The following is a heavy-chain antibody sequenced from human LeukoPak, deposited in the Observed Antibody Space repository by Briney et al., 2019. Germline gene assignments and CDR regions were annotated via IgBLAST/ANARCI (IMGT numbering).Heavy chain of an antibody. V-gene: IGHV3-21*04. CDR1: GFTFSSYS. Sequence: SGRSLRLSCAASGFTFSSYSMNWVRQAPGKGLEWVSSLSSSSSYIDYADSVKGRFTISRDNAKNSLYLQMNSLRAEDTAVYYCARDKRSILRGYSYGWHSFDYWGQGTLVTVSS. D-gene: IGHD5-18*01. J-gene: IGHJ4*02. CDR2: LSSSSSYI. CDR3: ARDKRSILRGYSYGWHSFDY.